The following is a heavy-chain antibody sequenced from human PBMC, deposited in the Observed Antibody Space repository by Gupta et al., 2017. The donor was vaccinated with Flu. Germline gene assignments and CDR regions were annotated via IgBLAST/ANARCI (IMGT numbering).Heavy chain of an antibody. V-gene: IGHV5-51*01. D-gene: IGHD2-15*01. CDR2: IYPGDSET. J-gene: IGHJ1*01. CDR3: ARPRDGGGFTYLQH. Sequence: RQMPGKSLEWMGIIYPGDSETRYSPSFQGQVTFSVDRSINAAYLQWSSLRASDTARYYCARPRDGGGFTYLQHWGQGTLVTVSS.